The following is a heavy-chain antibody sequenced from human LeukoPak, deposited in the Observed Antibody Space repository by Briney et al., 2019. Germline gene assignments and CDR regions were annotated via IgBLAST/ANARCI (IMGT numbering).Heavy chain of an antibody. CDR3: AKDAYKYYDSSDYYRPYYFDY. J-gene: IGHJ4*02. CDR1: GFTFTSYP. D-gene: IGHD3-22*01. Sequence: PGGSLRLSCSASGFTFTSYPMTWVRQAPGKGLEWVSSVSGSAGRTYYADSVKGRFTISRDNSKNTLYLQMNSLRAEDTAVYYCAKDAYKYYDSSDYYRPYYFDYWGQGTRVTVYS. V-gene: IGHV3-23*01. CDR2: VSGSAGRT.